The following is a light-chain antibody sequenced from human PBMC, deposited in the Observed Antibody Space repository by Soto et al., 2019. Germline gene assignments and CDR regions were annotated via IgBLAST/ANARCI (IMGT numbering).Light chain of an antibody. CDR1: SSDVGSYNL. CDR2: EGS. V-gene: IGLV2-23*01. J-gene: IGLJ1*01. Sequence: QSALTQPASVSGSPGQSITISCTGTSSDVGSYNLVSWYQQHPGKAPKLMIHEGSKRPSGVSNRFSGSKSGNTASLTISGLQAEDEADYYCCSYAGSSTFYVFGIGTKVTVL. CDR3: CSYAGSSTFYV.